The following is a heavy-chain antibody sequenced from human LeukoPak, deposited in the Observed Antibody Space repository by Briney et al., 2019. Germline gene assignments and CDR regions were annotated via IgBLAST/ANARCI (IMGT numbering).Heavy chain of an antibody. CDR1: GYTFTSYY. CDR2: INPSGGST. CDR3: ARDRPKIYDYVWGSYRYTPDAFDI. D-gene: IGHD3-16*02. V-gene: IGHV1-46*01. Sequence: ASVKISCKASGYTFTSYYMHWVRQAPGQGLEWMGIINPSGGSTRYAQKFQGRVTMTRDTSISTAYMELSRLRSDDTAVYYCARDRPKIYDYVWGSYRYTPDAFDIWGQGTMVTVSS. J-gene: IGHJ3*02.